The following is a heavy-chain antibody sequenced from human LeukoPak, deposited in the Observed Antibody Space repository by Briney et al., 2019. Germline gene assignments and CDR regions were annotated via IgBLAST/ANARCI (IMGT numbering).Heavy chain of an antibody. J-gene: IGHJ4*02. CDR1: GFTFSKFA. CDR2: ISDSGGST. D-gene: IGHD6-19*01. CDR3: AKGGGWLYYFDY. V-gene: IGHV3-23*01. Sequence: PGGSLRLSCAASGFTFSKFAVNWVRQAPGKGLEWVSAISDSGGSTYYADSPKGRFTISRENSKNTLYLQMHSLRAEDTAVYYCAKGGGWLYYFDYWGQGTPVTVSS.